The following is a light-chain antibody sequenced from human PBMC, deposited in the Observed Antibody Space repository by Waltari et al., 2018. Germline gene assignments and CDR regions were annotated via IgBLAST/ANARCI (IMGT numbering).Light chain of an antibody. Sequence: EIVLTQSPATLSLSPGVRATLSCRASQSVSSYLAWYQQKPGQAPRLLIYDASNRATGIPARFSGSGSGTDFTLTISSLEPEDFAVYYCQQRSNWPPGFTFGGGTKVEIK. CDR2: DAS. CDR1: QSVSSY. J-gene: IGKJ4*01. CDR3: QQRSNWPPGFT. V-gene: IGKV3-11*01.